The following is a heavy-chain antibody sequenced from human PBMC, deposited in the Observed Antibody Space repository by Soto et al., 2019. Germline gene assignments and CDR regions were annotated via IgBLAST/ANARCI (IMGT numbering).Heavy chain of an antibody. CDR2: INPNSGGT. CDR3: ARVYRFGECRYGMDV. D-gene: IGHD3-10*01. J-gene: IGHJ6*02. Sequence: GASVKVSCKASGYTFTGYYMHWVRQAPGQGLEWMGWINPNSGGTNYAQKFQGRVTMTRDTSISTAYMELSRLRSDDTAVYYCARVYRFGECRYGMDVWGQGTTVTVSS. CDR1: GYTFTGYY. V-gene: IGHV1-2*02.